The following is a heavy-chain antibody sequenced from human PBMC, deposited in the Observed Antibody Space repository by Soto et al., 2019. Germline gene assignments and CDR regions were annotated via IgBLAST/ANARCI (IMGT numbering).Heavy chain of an antibody. J-gene: IGHJ4*02. CDR2: VHHSGTT. V-gene: IGHV4-59*01. D-gene: IGHD6-19*01. CDR3: ARGRTPSVLYFFDY. CDR1: GGSINHYY. Sequence: SGTLSLTCTVSGGSINHYYWSWIRQPPGKGLEWLGYVHHSGTTNYNPSLKSRVTLSVDTSKNNFSLNLTSVTAADTAVYYCARGRTPSVLYFFDYQPQLTLVT.